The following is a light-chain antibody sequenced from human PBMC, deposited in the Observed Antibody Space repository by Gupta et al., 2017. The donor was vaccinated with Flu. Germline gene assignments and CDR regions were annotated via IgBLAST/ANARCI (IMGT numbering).Light chain of an antibody. V-gene: IGKV1-39*01. Sequence: DIQMTQSLSSLSASVGDRVTITSRASQSISSYLNLYQQKPGKAPKLLIFAASSLQSGVPSRFSCSGSVTDFTLTISGLQPEYFATYYCQQSYSTPGTFGQGTKLEIK. CDR2: AAS. CDR3: QQSYSTPGT. CDR1: QSISSY. J-gene: IGKJ2*02.